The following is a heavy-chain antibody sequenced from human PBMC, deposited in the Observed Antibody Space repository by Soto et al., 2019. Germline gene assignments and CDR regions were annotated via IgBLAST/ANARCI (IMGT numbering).Heavy chain of an antibody. Sequence: PSETLSLTGSVSNGSISGFYCTWIRQPPGKILEWIGYIHYSGLTDYNPSLTSRATMSVDTSKKKFYLNLKSITAADTAVYYCVRLGVRMGNHFDSWGLGTLVTVSS. J-gene: IGHJ4*02. CDR2: IHYSGLT. V-gene: IGHV4-59*12. CDR3: VRLGVRMGNHFDS. D-gene: IGHD3-10*01. CDR1: NGSISGFY.